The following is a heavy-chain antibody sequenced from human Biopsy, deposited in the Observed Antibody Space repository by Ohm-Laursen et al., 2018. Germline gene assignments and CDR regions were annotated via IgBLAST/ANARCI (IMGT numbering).Heavy chain of an antibody. CDR2: ISHTGYT. V-gene: IGHV4-4*07. CDR1: GGDINNYY. J-gene: IGHJ1*01. D-gene: IGHD4-23*01. CDR3: ARGSNEYGGLYFPH. Sequence: TLSLTCNVSGGDINNYYWSWIRQPAGKGLEWIGHISHTGYTSYKSSLEGRVTISLDTSRKHFSLRLTSLAAADTAVYYCARGSNEYGGLYFPHWGQGTLVTVSS.